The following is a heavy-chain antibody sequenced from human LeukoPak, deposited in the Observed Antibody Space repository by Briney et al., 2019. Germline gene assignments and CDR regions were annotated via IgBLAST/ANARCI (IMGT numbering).Heavy chain of an antibody. CDR2: ISYDGSNK. D-gene: IGHD6-19*01. CDR1: GFTFSSYA. J-gene: IGHJ4*02. CDR3: ARDGWDYYFDY. Sequence: GGSLRLSCAASGFTFSSYAMHWVRQAPGKGLEWVAVISYDGSNKYYADSVKGRFTISRDNSKNTLYLQMNSLRAEDTAVYYCARDGWDYYFDYWGQGTLVTVSS. V-gene: IGHV3-30*01.